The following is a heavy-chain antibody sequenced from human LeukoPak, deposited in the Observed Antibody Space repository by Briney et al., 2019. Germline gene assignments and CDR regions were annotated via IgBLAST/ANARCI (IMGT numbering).Heavy chain of an antibody. Sequence: GASLKISWKGPGYLFSNYWITWVRRMPGKGLEGMGLIYPGDPQARYRPPLQGQVTISVDMSIRNTSLHCIRLAVTAHATAYCAKHEIGGDRSSWYISWGQGTLVTVSS. V-gene: IGHV5-51*01. J-gene: IGHJ1*01. CDR1: GYLFSNYW. D-gene: IGHD6-13*01. CDR3: AKHEIGGDRSSWYIS. CDR2: IYPGDPQA.